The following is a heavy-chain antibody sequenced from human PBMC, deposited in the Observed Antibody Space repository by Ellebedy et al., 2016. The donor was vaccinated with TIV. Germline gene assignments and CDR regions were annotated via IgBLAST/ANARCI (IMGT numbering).Heavy chain of an antibody. Sequence: ASVKVSCKVSGYSFTGYYIHWVRQAPGQGLEWMGWINPNSGGTNYAQKFQGRVTMTRDTSISTAYMELSRLRSDDTAVYYCASHIKPVVVVAATQANDAFDIWGQGTMVTVSS. CDR1: GYSFTGYY. V-gene: IGHV1-2*02. CDR3: ASHIKPVVVVAATQANDAFDI. D-gene: IGHD2-15*01. CDR2: INPNSGGT. J-gene: IGHJ3*02.